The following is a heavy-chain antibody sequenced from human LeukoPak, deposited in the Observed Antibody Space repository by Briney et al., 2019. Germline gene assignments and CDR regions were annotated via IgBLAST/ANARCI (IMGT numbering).Heavy chain of an antibody. Sequence: SETLPLTCTVSGGSISSYYWSWIRQPPGKGLEWIGYIYYSGSTNYNPSLKSRVTISVDTSKNQFSLKLSSVTAADTAVYYCARRADDILTGYGMDVWGQGTTVTVSS. V-gene: IGHV4-59*01. CDR3: ARRADDILTGYGMDV. CDR2: IYYSGST. CDR1: GGSISSYY. D-gene: IGHD3-9*01. J-gene: IGHJ6*02.